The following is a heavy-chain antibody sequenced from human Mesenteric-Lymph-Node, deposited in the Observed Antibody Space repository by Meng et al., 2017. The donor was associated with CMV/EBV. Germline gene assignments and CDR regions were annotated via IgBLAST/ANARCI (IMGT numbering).Heavy chain of an antibody. D-gene: IGHD2-2*01. J-gene: IGHJ6*02. CDR2: IYSGGST. Sequence: GGSLRLSCAASGFTVSSNYMSWVRQAPGKGLEWVSVIYSGGSTYYADSVKGRFTISRDNSKNTLYLQMNSLRAEDTAVYYCAKDLLTDIVVVPAARNYYYYYGMDVWGQGTTVTVSS. V-gene: IGHV3-53*01. CDR3: AKDLLTDIVVVPAARNYYYYYGMDV. CDR1: GFTVSSNY.